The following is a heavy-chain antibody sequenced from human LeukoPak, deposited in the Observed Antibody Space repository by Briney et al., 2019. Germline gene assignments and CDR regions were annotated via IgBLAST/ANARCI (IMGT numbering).Heavy chain of an antibody. D-gene: IGHD3-10*01. CDR1: GFTFSSYG. Sequence: GGSLRLSCAASGFTFSSYGMHWVRQAPGKGLEWVAVISYDGSNKYYADSVKGRFTISRDNSKNTLYLQMNSLRAEGTAVYYCAKDMGTFRGVRYYYGMDVWGQGTTVTVSS. V-gene: IGHV3-30*18. CDR2: ISYDGSNK. J-gene: IGHJ6*02. CDR3: AKDMGTFRGVRYYYGMDV.